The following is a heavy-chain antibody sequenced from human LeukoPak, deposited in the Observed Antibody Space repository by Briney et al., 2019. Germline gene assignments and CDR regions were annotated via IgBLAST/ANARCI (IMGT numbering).Heavy chain of an antibody. J-gene: IGHJ4*02. CDR2: IIPIFGTA. Sequence: SVKVSCKASGGTFSSYAISWVRQAPGQGLDWMGRIIPIFGTANYAQKFQGRVTITADKSTSTAYMELSSLRSEDTAVYYCARDGSSSNDYWGQGTLVTVSP. CDR1: GGTFSSYA. D-gene: IGHD6-6*01. V-gene: IGHV1-69*06. CDR3: ARDGSSSNDY.